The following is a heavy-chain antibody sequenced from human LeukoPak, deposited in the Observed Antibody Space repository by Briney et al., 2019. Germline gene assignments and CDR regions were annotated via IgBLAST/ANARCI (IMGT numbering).Heavy chain of an antibody. J-gene: IGHJ4*02. CDR3: ARVPAAGTQFDD. CDR2: INIGASSI. Sequence: PGGSLRLSCTASRFTFNKYWMHWVRQAPGKGLVWVSRINIGASSISYADSVKGRFTISRDNAKNTLYLQMNSLRAEDTAVYYCARVPAAGTQFDDWGQGTLVTVSS. D-gene: IGHD6-13*01. V-gene: IGHV3-74*01. CDR1: RFTFNKYW.